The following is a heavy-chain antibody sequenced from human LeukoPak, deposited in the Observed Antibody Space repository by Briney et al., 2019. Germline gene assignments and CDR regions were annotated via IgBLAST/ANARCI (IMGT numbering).Heavy chain of an antibody. Sequence: PSETLSLTCTVSGGSISSGGYYWSWIRQHPGKGLEWIGYIYYSGSTYYNPSLKSRVTISVDTSKNQFSLKLSSVTAADTAVYYCARGDYGDYVADYWGQETLVTVSS. J-gene: IGHJ4*02. CDR1: GGSISSGGYY. CDR2: IYYSGST. V-gene: IGHV4-31*03. CDR3: ARGDYGDYVADY. D-gene: IGHD4-17*01.